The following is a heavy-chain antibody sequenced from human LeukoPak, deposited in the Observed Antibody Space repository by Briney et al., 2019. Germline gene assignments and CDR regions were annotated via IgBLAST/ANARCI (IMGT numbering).Heavy chain of an antibody. Sequence: GASVKVSCKASGYTFTSYAMNWVRQAPGQGLEWMGWINTNTGNPTYAQGFTGRFVFSLDTSVSTAYLQISSLKAEDTAVYYCARVWFGELSSDYYGMDVWGQGTTVTVSS. J-gene: IGHJ6*02. CDR2: INTNTGNP. D-gene: IGHD3-10*01. V-gene: IGHV7-4-1*02. CDR1: GYTFTSYA. CDR3: ARVWFGELSSDYYGMDV.